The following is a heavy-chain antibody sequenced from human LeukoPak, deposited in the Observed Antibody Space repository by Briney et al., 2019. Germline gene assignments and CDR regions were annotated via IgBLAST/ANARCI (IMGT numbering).Heavy chain of an antibody. D-gene: IGHD5/OR15-5a*01. CDR1: GGSISSSSYY. CDR3: ARSTFRWFDP. V-gene: IGHV4-39*07. Sequence: PSVTLSLTCTVSGGSISSSSYYWGWIRQPPGEGLEWIGSIYYSGSTYYNPSLKSRVTISVDTSKNQFSLKLSSVTAADTAVYYCARSTFRWFDPWGQGTLATVSS. J-gene: IGHJ5*02. CDR2: IYYSGST.